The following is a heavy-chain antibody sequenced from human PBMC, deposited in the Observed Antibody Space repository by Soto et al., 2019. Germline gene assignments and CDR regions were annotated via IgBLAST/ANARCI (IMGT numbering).Heavy chain of an antibody. CDR2: ITPMFGTA. Sequence: GXSVKVSCQASGCTFSKYTIRWVRQAPGQGLEWMGGITPMFGTANYSQKFQGRVTIAADESTSTAYMELSRLRSEDTAVYYCARKFAYESSGYYYAHWGQGTVVTVSS. J-gene: IGHJ4*02. CDR3: ARKFAYESSGYYYAH. V-gene: IGHV1-69*13. D-gene: IGHD3-22*01. CDR1: GCTFSKYT.